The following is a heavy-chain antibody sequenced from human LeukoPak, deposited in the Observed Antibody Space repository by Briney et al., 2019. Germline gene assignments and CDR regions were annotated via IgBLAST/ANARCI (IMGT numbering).Heavy chain of an antibody. J-gene: IGHJ4*02. CDR3: ASALEGYNLHVDY. V-gene: IGHV4-59*01. D-gene: IGHD5-24*01. CDR1: GGSISSYY. CDR2: IYYSGST. Sequence: SETPSLTCTVSGGSISSYYWSWIRQPPEKGLEWIGYIYYSGSTNYNPSLKSRVTISVDTSKNQFSLKLSSVTAADTAVYYCASALEGYNLHVDYWGQGTLVTVSS.